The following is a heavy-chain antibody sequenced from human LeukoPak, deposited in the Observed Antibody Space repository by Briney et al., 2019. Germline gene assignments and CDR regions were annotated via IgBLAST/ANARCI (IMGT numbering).Heavy chain of an antibody. J-gene: IGHJ4*02. CDR3: ARTFTYYYDSSGPET. CDR1: GFTLSRYW. CDR2: INSDGTSM. Sequence: GSLRLSCAASGFTLSRYWMHWVRQAPGKGLVWVSRINSDGTSMSYADSVKGRFAISRDNAKNTLHLQMNSLRAEDTALYCCARTFTYYYDSSGPETWGQGTLVTPSS. D-gene: IGHD3-22*01. V-gene: IGHV3-74*01.